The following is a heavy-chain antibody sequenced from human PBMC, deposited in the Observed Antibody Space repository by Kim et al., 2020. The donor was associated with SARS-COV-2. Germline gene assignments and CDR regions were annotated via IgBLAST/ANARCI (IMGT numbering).Heavy chain of an antibody. CDR2: IYHSGST. CDR3: ARDSPYSSGWYGGGYYYYGMDV. J-gene: IGHJ6*02. D-gene: IGHD6-19*01. Sequence: SETLSLTCAVSGGSISSSNWWSWVRQPPGKGLEWIGEIYHSGSTNYNPSLKSRVTISVDKSKNQFSLKLSSVTAADTAVYYCARDSPYSSGWYGGGYYYYGMDVWGQGTTVTVSS. CDR1: GGSISSSNW. V-gene: IGHV4-4*02.